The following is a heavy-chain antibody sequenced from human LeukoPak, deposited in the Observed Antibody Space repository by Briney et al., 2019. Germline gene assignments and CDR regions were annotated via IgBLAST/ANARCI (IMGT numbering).Heavy chain of an antibody. CDR2: ISGSGGST. D-gene: IGHD2-8*01. CDR1: GFTFSSYA. CDR3: AKDRLGVSSLPDY. Sequence: GGSLRLSSAASGFTFSSYAMSWVRQAPGKGLEWVSAISGSGGSTYYADSVKGRFTISRDNSKNTLYLQMNSLRAEDTAVYYCAKDRLGVSSLPDYWGQGTLVTVSS. V-gene: IGHV3-23*01. J-gene: IGHJ4*02.